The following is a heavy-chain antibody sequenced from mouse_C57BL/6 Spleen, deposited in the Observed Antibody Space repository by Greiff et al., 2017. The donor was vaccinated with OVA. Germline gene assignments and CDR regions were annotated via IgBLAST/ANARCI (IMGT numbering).Heavy chain of an antibody. J-gene: IGHJ4*01. Sequence: EVQVVESGGGLVQPKGSLKLSCAASGFSFNTYAMNWVRQAPGKGLEWVARIRSKSNNYATYYADSVKDRFTISRDDSESMLYLQMNNLKTEDTAMYYCVRQYYALYAMDYWGQGTSVTVSS. D-gene: IGHD1-1*02. V-gene: IGHV10-1*01. CDR1: GFSFNTYA. CDR2: IRSKSNNYAT. CDR3: VRQYYALYAMDY.